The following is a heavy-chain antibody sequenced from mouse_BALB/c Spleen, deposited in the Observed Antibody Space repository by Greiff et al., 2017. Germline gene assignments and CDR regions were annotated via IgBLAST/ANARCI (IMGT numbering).Heavy chain of an antibody. V-gene: IGHV5-6-3*01. J-gene: IGHJ3*01. CDR1: GFTFSSYG. Sequence: DVMLVESGGGLVQPGGSLKLSCAASGFTFSSYGMSWVRQTPDKRLELVATINSNGGSTYYPDSVKGRFTISRDNAKNTLYLQMSSLKSEDTAMYYCASHGYDGAWFAYWGQGTLVTVSA. CDR3: ASHGYDGAWFAY. D-gene: IGHD2-2*01. CDR2: INSNGGST.